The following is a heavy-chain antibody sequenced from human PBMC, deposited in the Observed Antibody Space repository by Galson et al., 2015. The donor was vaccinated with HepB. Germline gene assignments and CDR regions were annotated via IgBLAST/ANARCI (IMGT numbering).Heavy chain of an antibody. V-gene: IGHV3-7*03. CDR2: ITHDGSAR. Sequence: SLRLSCAASGFIFSQYWMAWVRQVPGKGLEWVASITHDGSARDSVDSVKGRFTFSRDNARNSLYLQMNNLRGEDTAVYYCTREVWGTLDFWGQGTLVTVSS. D-gene: IGHD3-16*01. CDR3: TREVWGTLDF. CDR1: GFIFSQYW. J-gene: IGHJ4*02.